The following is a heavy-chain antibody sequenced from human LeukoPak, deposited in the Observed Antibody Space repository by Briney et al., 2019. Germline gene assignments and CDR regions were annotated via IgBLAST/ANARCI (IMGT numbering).Heavy chain of an antibody. CDR2: ISSGGRTI. Sequence: GGSLSLSCAASGLTFSSYDMNWVRQAPGKGLEWVAYISSGGRTIYYADSVKGRFTISRDNAKNSLYLQMNSLRAEDTAVYYCAREGVGAGDFDYWGQGTLVTVSS. V-gene: IGHV3-48*03. D-gene: IGHD1-26*01. CDR3: AREGVGAGDFDY. J-gene: IGHJ4*02. CDR1: GLTFSSYD.